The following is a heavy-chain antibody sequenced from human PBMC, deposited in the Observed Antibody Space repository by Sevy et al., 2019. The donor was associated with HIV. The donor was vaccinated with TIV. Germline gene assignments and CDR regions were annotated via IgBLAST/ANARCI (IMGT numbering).Heavy chain of an antibody. J-gene: IGHJ4*02. CDR2: INSDGSST. CDR3: ARAVRGRQWLVDYYFDY. Sequence: GGSLRLSCAASGFTFSSYWIHWVRQAPGKGLVWVSRINSDGSSTSYADSVKGRFTISRDNAKNTLYLQMNSLRAEDTAVYYCARAVRGRQWLVDYYFDYWGQGTLVTVSS. V-gene: IGHV3-74*01. D-gene: IGHD6-19*01. CDR1: GFTFSSYW.